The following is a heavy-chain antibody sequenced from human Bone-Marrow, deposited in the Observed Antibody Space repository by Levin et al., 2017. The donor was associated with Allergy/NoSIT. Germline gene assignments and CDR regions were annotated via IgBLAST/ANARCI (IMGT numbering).Heavy chain of an antibody. J-gene: IGHJ5*02. CDR2: IFTTGST. Sequence: SETLSLTCLVSGGSNSNYYWSWIRQPAGKGLEWIGNIFTTGSTNYNPSLKNRVTMSMGPSKNQFSLHLTSVTAADTAVYYCARGGNWFDPWGQGTPVTVSS. CDR1: GGSNSNYY. CDR3: ARGGNWFDP. D-gene: IGHD3-10*01. V-gene: IGHV4-4*07.